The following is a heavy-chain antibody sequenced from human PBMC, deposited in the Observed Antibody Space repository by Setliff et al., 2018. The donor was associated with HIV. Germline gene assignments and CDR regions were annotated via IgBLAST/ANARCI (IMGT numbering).Heavy chain of an antibody. CDR1: GYTLTELS. Sequence: ASVKVSCKVSGYTLTELSIHWVRQAPGKGLEWMGGFVPEHSETIYAQKFQGRVTMTEDTSTDTAFMELSGLTSEDTAVYYCARDSGMAVVGTWRRLDPWGQGTLVTVSS. D-gene: IGHD6-19*01. J-gene: IGHJ5*02. CDR2: FVPEHSET. V-gene: IGHV1-24*01. CDR3: ARDSGMAVVGTWRRLDP.